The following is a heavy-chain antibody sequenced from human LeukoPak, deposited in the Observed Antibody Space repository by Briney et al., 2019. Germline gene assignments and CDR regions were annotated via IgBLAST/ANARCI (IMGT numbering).Heavy chain of an antibody. CDR3: ATLLGDITCFNY. CDR1: GFTFSSYA. J-gene: IGHJ4*02. CDR2: ISGSGGST. V-gene: IGHV3-23*01. D-gene: IGHD2-21*01. Sequence: GGSLRLSCAASGFTFSSYAMSWVRQAPGKGLEWVSAISGSGGSTYYADSVKGRYTISRDNSKNTLYLQMNSLRAEDTALYYCATLLGDITCFNYWGQGTLVTVSS.